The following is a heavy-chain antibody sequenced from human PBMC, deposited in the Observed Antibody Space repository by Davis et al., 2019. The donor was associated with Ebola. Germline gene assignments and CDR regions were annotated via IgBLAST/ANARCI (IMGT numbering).Heavy chain of an antibody. CDR3: ARGGLMDYGDYYGMDL. Sequence: AASVKVSCKASGYTFTSYGISWVRQAPGQGLEWMGWISAYNGNTNYAQKFQGRVTMTEATSTDTAYMELSSLRSDDTAVYYCARGGLMDYGDYYGMDLWGQGTTVTVSS. CDR2: ISAYNGNT. D-gene: IGHD3-16*01. CDR1: GYTFTSYG. V-gene: IGHV1-18*01. J-gene: IGHJ6*02.